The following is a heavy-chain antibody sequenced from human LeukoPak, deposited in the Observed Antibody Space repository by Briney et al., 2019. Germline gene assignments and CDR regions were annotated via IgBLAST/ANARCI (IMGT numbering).Heavy chain of an antibody. V-gene: IGHV1-69*13. CDR3: ARDARHRYCSSTSCYRGWFDP. D-gene: IGHD2-2*01. CDR2: IIPIFGTA. J-gene: IGHJ5*02. Sequence: SVKVSCKASGYTFTSYGISWVRQAPGQGLEWMGGIIPIFGTANYAQKFQGRVTITADESTSTAYMELSSLRSEDTAVYYCARDARHRYCSSTSCYRGWFDPWGQGTLVTVSS. CDR1: GYTFTSYG.